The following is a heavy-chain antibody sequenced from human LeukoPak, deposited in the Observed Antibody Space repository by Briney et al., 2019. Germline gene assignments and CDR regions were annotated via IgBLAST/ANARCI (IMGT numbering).Heavy chain of an antibody. CDR2: ISGRGDST. D-gene: IGHD3-10*01. Sequence: GGSLRLSCAASGFTFSNYAMTWVRQAPGKGLEWVSGISGRGDSTYYADSVKGWFTISRDNSKNTVYMQMNSLRAEDTALYYCAKTYYYGSGTFSFDHWGQGTLVTVSS. CDR1: GFTFSNYA. CDR3: AKTYYYGSGTFSFDH. J-gene: IGHJ4*02. V-gene: IGHV3-23*01.